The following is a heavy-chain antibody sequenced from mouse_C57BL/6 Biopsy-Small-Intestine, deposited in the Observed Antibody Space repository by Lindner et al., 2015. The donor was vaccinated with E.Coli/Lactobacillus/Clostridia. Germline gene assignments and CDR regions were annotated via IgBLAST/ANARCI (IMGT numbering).Heavy chain of an antibody. CDR3: ARFYYGAYWYFDV. J-gene: IGHJ1*03. CDR1: GYTFTSYW. D-gene: IGHD1-1*01. Sequence: VQLQESGAELAKPGASVKLSCKASGYTFTSYWMHWVKQRPGQGLEWIGYINPSSGYTKYNQKFKDKATLTADKSSSTAYMQLSSLTYEDSAVYSCARFYYGAYWYFDVWGTGTTVTVSS. V-gene: IGHV1-7*01. CDR2: INPSSGYT.